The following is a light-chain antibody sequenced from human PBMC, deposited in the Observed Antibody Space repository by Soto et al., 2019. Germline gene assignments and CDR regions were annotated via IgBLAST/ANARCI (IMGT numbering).Light chain of an antibody. CDR2: DAS. J-gene: IGKJ5*01. V-gene: IGKV3-11*01. Sequence: EIVLTQSPATLSLSPGERATLSCRASQSVSSYFAWYQQKPGQAPRLLIYDASNRATGIPARFSGSGSGTDFTITISSLEPEDFAVYYCQQRSNWPAITFGQGTRLEI. CDR3: QQRSNWPAIT. CDR1: QSVSSY.